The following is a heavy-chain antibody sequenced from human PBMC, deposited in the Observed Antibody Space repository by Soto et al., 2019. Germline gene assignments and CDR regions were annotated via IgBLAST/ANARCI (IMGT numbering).Heavy chain of an antibody. V-gene: IGHV4-4*07. CDR3: ARGRYYGSGNKNWFDP. CDR2: IYTSGST. Sequence: PSETLSLTCTVSGGSISSYYWSWIRQPAGKGLEWIGRIYTSGSTNYNPPLKSRVTMSVDTSKNQFSLKLSSVTAADTAVYYCARGRYYGSGNKNWFDPWGQGTLVTVSS. CDR1: GGSISSYY. D-gene: IGHD3-10*01. J-gene: IGHJ5*02.